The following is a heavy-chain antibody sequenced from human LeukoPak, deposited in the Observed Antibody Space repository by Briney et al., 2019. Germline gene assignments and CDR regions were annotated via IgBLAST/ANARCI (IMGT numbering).Heavy chain of an antibody. V-gene: IGHV3-9*01. J-gene: IGHJ4*02. CDR2: ISWNSGSI. CDR1: GFTFYDYA. CDR3: AKDLVLFDY. Sequence: QAGGSLRLSCAASGFTFYDYAMHWGREAPGRGLEWVSGISWNSGSIGYADSVKGRFTISRDNAKNSLYLQMNSLRAEDTAVYYCAKDLVLFDYWGQGPLVTVSS.